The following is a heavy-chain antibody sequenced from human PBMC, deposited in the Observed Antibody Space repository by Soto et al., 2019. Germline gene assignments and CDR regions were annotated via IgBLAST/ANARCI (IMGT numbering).Heavy chain of an antibody. D-gene: IGHD1-1*01. J-gene: IGHJ4*02. CDR3: ARRFSGTGRYFDY. V-gene: IGHV4-34*02. CDR2: INQSGST. Sequence: QVQLQQWGAGLLKPSETLSLSCAVYGASFGGYYWNWIRQPPGKGLEWIGEINQSGSTNYSPSLKTRVTISADTSKKQFSLRVSSVTAADTAVYYCARRFSGTGRYFDYWGQGTLVTVSS. CDR1: GASFGGYY.